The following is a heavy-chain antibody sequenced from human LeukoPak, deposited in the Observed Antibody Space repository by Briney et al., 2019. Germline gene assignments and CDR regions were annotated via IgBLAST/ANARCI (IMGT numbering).Heavy chain of an antibody. V-gene: IGHV3-49*03. J-gene: IGHJ5*02. CDR3: SSYSLAAEFDP. CDR1: GLTVGDYA. CDR2: IRSKTFGGTT. Sequence: GGSLRLSCATSGLTVGDYALTWFRQAPGKGLEWVGFIRSKTFGGTTEYAASLKGRFTISRDDSSSIVYLQMDSLKTEDTAVYYCSSYSLAAEFDPWGQGTLVTVSS. D-gene: IGHD2-21*01.